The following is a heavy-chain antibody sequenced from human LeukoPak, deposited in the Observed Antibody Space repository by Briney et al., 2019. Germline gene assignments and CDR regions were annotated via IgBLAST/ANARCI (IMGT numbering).Heavy chain of an antibody. D-gene: IGHD1-26*01. J-gene: IGHJ6*02. CDR3: ARDRDIGTYYYYGMDV. CDR2: IYYSGST. CDR1: GGSISTFY. V-gene: IGHV4-59*01. Sequence: PSETLSLTCTVSGGSISTFYWSWIRQPPGKGLEWIGYIYYSGSTNYNPSLKSRLTISVDTSKNQFSLKLSSVTAADTAVYYCARDRDIGTYYYYGMDVWAKGPRSPSP.